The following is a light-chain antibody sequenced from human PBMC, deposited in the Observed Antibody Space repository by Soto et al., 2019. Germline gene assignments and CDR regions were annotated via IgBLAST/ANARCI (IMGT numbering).Light chain of an antibody. CDR3: QQYISSPFT. Sequence: EILMTQSPGTLSLSPGERATLSCRASQSVSSNYLAWYQQKPGQAPRLLIYGASSRATGIPDRFSGSGSGTDFTLTISRLEPEDFAVYYCQQYISSPFTYGPGTKVDI. V-gene: IGKV3-20*01. CDR1: QSVSSNY. CDR2: GAS. J-gene: IGKJ3*01.